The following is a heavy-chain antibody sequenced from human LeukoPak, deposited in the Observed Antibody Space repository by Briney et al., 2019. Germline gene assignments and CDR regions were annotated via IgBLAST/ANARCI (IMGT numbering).Heavy chain of an antibody. Sequence: GGSLRLSCAASGFTFSSYWMNWVRQAPGKGLEWVANIKQDGSEIYYVDSVKGRFTISRDNAKNSLYLQMNSLRAEDTAVYYCARDSSGWYYFDYWGQGTLVTVSS. CDR1: GFTFSSYW. CDR2: IKQDGSEI. V-gene: IGHV3-7*01. CDR3: ARDSSGWYYFDY. J-gene: IGHJ4*02. D-gene: IGHD6-19*01.